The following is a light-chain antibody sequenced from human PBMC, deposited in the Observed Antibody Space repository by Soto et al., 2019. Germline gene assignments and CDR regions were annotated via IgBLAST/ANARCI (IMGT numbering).Light chain of an antibody. CDR3: SSYTTNSAHV. Sequence: QSVLTQPASVSASPGQSISISCTGTSNDIGAFDYVSWYQQHPGKAPKLIIFEVFNRPSGLSTRFSGSKSGSTASLTISGLQAEDEADYFCSSYTTNSAHVFGGGTKVTVL. V-gene: IGLV2-14*01. J-gene: IGLJ2*01. CDR2: EVF. CDR1: SNDIGAFDY.